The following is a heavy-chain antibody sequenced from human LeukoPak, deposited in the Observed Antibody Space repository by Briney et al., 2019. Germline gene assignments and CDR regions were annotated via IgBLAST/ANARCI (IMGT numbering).Heavy chain of an antibody. V-gene: IGHV4-30-4*08. J-gene: IGHJ4*02. D-gene: IGHD6-19*01. CDR3: ASDPYSSGNDY. CDR1: GGSISSGDYY. Sequence: SQTLSLTCTVSGGSISSGDYYWSWIRQPPGKGLEWIGEINHSGSTNYNPSLKSRVTISVDTSKNQFSLKLSSVTAADTAVYYCASDPYSSGNDYWGQGTLVTVSS. CDR2: INHSGST.